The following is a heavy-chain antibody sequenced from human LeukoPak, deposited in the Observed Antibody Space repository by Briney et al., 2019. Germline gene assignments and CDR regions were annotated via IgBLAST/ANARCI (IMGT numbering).Heavy chain of an antibody. CDR2: IWYDGSNK. CDR1: GFTFSSYG. CDR3: ARDWLSAGGYTSGY. V-gene: IGHV3-33*01. Sequence: GRSLRLSCAASGFTFSSYGMHWVRQAPGKGLEWVAVIWYDGSNKYYADSVKGRFTISRDNSKNTLYLQMNSLRAEDTAVYYCARDWLSAGGYTSGYWGQGTQVTVSS. J-gene: IGHJ4*02. D-gene: IGHD5-12*01.